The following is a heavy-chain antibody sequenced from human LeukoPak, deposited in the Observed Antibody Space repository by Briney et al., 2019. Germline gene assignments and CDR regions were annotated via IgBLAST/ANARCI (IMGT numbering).Heavy chain of an antibody. Sequence: SETLPLTCAVYGGSFSGYYWSWIRQPPGKGLEWIGEINHSGSTNYNPSLKSRVTISVDTSKNQFSLKLSSVTAADTAVYYCARESVYSSGWYRPFDYWGQGTLVTVSS. J-gene: IGHJ4*02. V-gene: IGHV4-34*01. CDR3: ARESVYSSGWYRPFDY. CDR2: INHSGST. D-gene: IGHD6-19*01. CDR1: GGSFSGYY.